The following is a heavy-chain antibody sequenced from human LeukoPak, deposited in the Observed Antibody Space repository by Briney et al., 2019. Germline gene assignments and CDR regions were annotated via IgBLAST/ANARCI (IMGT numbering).Heavy chain of an antibody. CDR1: GFTFDDYA. CDR2: ISGNSGSI. J-gene: IGHJ6*02. D-gene: IGHD3-9*01. CDR3: AKSGRTYYDILTGYYTPTHYYGMDV. V-gene: IGHV3-9*01. Sequence: PGRSLRLSCAASGFTFDDYAMHWVRQAPGKGLEWVSGISGNSGSIGYADSVKGRFTISRDNAKNSLYLQMNSLRAEDTALYYCAKSGRTYYDILTGYYTPTHYYGMDVWGQGTTVAVSS.